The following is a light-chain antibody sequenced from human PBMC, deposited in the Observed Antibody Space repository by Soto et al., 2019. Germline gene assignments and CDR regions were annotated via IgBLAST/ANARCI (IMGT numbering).Light chain of an antibody. CDR1: QGIRDY. CDR3: HQVNSYPHT. Sequence: IQVTQSPSSLSASVGDRVTITCRASQGIRDYLGWYQQKPGKAPKLLIYAPSRLQIGVPSRFSGCGFGTDFPLTISCLQPEDFATYYCHQVNSYPHTLGQGTKLEIK. V-gene: IGKV1-9*01. CDR2: APS. J-gene: IGKJ2*01.